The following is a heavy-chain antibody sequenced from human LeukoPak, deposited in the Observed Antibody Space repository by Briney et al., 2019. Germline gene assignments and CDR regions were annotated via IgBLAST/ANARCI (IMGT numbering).Heavy chain of an antibody. CDR1: GFTFSSYE. CDR3: AREYNWKQEGDFDI. CDR2: ICYDGRNK. J-gene: IGHJ3*02. V-gene: IGHV3-48*03. Sequence: GGSLRLSCAASGFTFSSYEMNWVRQAPGKGLEWVAYICYDGRNKYYADSVKGRFTISRDNAKNSLYLQMNSLRAEDTAVYYCAREYNWKQEGDFDIWGQGAMVTVSS. D-gene: IGHD1-20*01.